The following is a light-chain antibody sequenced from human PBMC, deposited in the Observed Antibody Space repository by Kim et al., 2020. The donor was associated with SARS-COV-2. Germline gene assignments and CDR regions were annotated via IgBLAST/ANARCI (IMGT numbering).Light chain of an antibody. J-gene: IGKJ1*01. CDR1: QSIGRW. CDR2: GAS. Sequence: DIQMTQSPSTLSASVGDRVIITCRASQSIGRWLAWYQQKPGKAPKLLIFGASNLQSGVPSRFSGSGSGTEFTLTISSLQPDDFATHYCQQYNDYQTFGQGTKVDIK. CDR3: QQYNDYQT. V-gene: IGKV1-5*01.